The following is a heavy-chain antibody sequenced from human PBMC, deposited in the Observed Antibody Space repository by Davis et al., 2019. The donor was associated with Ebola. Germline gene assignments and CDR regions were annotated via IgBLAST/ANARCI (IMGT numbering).Heavy chain of an antibody. Sequence: PGGSLRPSCAASGFTFSSYWMHWVRQAPGKGLAWVSRINSDGSSTNYADSVKGRFTISRDNAKSPLYLQMNSLRAEETAVYYCAREDLYGMEVWGKGTTVTVSS. V-gene: IGHV3-74*01. CDR2: INSDGSST. CDR1: GFTFSSYW. J-gene: IGHJ6*04. CDR3: AREDLYGMEV.